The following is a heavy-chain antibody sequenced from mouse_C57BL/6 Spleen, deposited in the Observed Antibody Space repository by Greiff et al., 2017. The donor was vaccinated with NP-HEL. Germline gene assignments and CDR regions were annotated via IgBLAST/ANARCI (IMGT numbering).Heavy chain of an antibody. Sequence: QVQLQQSGPELVKPGASVQISCKASGYAFSSSWMNWVKQRPGKGLEWIGRIYPGDGDTNYNGKFKGKAPLTADKSSSRAYIHLSSLTSQDSAVYFCARNEPCGFSYWGQETLVTVSA. CDR3: ARNEPCGFSY. CDR2: IYPGDGDT. V-gene: IGHV1-82*01. CDR1: GYAFSSSW. J-gene: IGHJ3*01.